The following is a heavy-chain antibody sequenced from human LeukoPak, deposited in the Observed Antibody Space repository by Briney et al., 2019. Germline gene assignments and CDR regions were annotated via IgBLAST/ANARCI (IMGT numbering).Heavy chain of an antibody. Sequence: AGGSLRLSCAASGFTFSDYYMSWIRRAPGKGLEWVSYISSSGSTIYYADSVKGRFTISRDNAKNSLYLQMNSLRAEDTAVYYCARAGPAAYCSGGSCLYYMDVWGKGTTVTVSS. J-gene: IGHJ6*03. CDR2: ISSSGSTI. CDR1: GFTFSDYY. V-gene: IGHV3-11*01. CDR3: ARAGPAAYCSGGSCLYYMDV. D-gene: IGHD2-15*01.